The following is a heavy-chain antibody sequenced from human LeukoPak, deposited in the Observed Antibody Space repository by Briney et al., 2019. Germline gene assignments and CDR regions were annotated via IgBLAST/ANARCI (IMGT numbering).Heavy chain of an antibody. V-gene: IGHV4-4*07. J-gene: IGHJ4*02. CDR3: ARGLSFSKGPYYYDSSGYV. D-gene: IGHD3-22*01. CDR1: DGSIGSYY. Sequence: PSETLSLTCTVSDGSIGSYYWSWIRQPAGKGLEWIGRIYTSVSANHNPSLKSRVTMSVDTSKSQFSLKMSSVTAADTAVYYCARGLSFSKGPYYYDSSGYVRGQGTLVTVSS. CDR2: IYTSVSA.